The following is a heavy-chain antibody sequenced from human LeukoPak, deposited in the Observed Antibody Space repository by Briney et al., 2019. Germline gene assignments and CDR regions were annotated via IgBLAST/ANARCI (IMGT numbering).Heavy chain of an antibody. CDR3: ARVDLRYYYDS. D-gene: IGHD3-22*01. CDR1: GFTFSDHY. CDR2: TRNKANSYTT. J-gene: IGHJ4*02. Sequence: PGGSLRLSCAASGFTFSDHYMDWVRQAPGEGLEWVGRTRNKANSYTTEYAASVKGRFIISRDDSKNSLYLQMNSLKTEDTAVYYCARVDLRYYYDSWGQGTLVTVSS. V-gene: IGHV3-72*01.